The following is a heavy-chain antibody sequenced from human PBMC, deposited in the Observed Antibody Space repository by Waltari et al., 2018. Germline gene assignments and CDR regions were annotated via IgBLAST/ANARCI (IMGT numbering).Heavy chain of an antibody. D-gene: IGHD6-19*01. CDR1: GFTFSCFW. V-gene: IGHV3-7*01. J-gene: IGHJ4*02. Sequence: EVQLVESGGGLVQPGGSLRLSVSASGFTFSCFWWSWVRQAPGKGLEWVANIKQDGSEKYYVDSVKGRFTISRDNAKNSLYLQMNSLRAEDTAVYYCGSGWQIDYWGQGALVTVSS. CDR3: GSGWQIDY. CDR2: IKQDGSEK.